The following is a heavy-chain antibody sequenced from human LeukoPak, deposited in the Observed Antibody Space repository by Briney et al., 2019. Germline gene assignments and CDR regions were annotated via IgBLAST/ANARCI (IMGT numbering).Heavy chain of an antibody. CDR1: GYTFTGPY. D-gene: IGHD2-21*02. CDR3: ARGELSYCGGDCYWLTFNY. CDR2: INPNNGDT. Sequence: ASVKVSCKASGYTFTGPYMHWVRQAPGQGLEWMGRINPNNGDTNYAQKFQGRVTMTRDSSISTAYMELSRLRSDDTAVYYCARGELSYCGGDCYWLTFNYWGQGTLVTVSS. J-gene: IGHJ4*02. V-gene: IGHV1-2*06.